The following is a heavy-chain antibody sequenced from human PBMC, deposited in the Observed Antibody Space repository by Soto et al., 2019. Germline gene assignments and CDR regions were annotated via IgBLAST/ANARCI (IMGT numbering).Heavy chain of an antibody. CDR2: INHSGSA. CDR3: ARGLITGSHYSGGWYYFDS. CDR1: GESFSGYS. Sequence: LEILSLTCAVYGESFSGYSWTWIRQTPGKGLQWIGQINHSGSAYYNPSLKSRVTISVHTSNSQFSLELSSVTAADTAVYYCARGLITGSHYSGGWYYFDSWGQGTQVTVS. V-gene: IGHV4-34*01. J-gene: IGHJ4*02. D-gene: IGHD6-19*01.